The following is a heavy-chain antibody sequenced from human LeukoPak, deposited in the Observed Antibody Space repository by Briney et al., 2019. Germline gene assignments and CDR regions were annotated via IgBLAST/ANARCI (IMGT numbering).Heavy chain of an antibody. D-gene: IGHD5-12*01. CDR2: INHSGST. J-gene: IGHJ4*02. Sequence: SETLSLTCAVYGGSFSGYYWSWIRQPPGKGLEWIGEINHSGSTNYNPSLKSRVTISVDTSKNQFSLKLSSVTAADTAVYYCARGPQVWLRLSYWGQGTLVTVSS. V-gene: IGHV4-34*01. CDR3: ARGPQVWLRLSY. CDR1: GGSFSGYY.